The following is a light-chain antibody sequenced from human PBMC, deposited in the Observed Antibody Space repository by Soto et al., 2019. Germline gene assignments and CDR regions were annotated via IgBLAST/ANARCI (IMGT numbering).Light chain of an antibody. Sequence: PGQRATLSSRASQRISTYLAWYQVKPGQTPRLLIYDASIRAAGVPARFSGSGSGTDISLTISSLEPEDVAVYYCQQRSQWPPMTFGQGTRLEMK. J-gene: IGKJ5*01. CDR1: QRISTY. CDR3: QQRSQWPPMT. V-gene: IGKV3-11*01. CDR2: DAS.